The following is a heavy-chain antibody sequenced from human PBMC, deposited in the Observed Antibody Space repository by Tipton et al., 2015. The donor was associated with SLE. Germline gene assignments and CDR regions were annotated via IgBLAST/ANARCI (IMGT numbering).Heavy chain of an antibody. V-gene: IGHV3-23*01. CDR2: ISGSGGST. Sequence: SLRLSCAASGFTFSSYAMSWVRQAPGKGLEWVSAISGSGGSTYYADSVKGRFTISRDNSKNTLYLQMNSLRAEDTAVYYCATEGRIVGAPLVDYWVQGTLVTVSS. CDR3: ATEGRIVGAPLVDY. D-gene: IGHD1-26*01. J-gene: IGHJ4*02. CDR1: GFTFSSYA.